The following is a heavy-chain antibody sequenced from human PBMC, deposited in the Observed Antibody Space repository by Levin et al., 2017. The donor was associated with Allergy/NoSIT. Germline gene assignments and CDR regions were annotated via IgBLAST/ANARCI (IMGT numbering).Heavy chain of an antibody. V-gene: IGHV4-59*01. D-gene: IGHD2-8*01. J-gene: IGHJ4*02. Sequence: PSETLSLTCTVSGGSINNYYWSWIRQPPRKGLEWIGYIYYSGSTNYNTSLKSRVTMSVDTSKNQFSLRLSSVTAADTAVYYCARSFTYGFDYWGQGTLVTVSS. CDR3: ARSFTYGFDY. CDR2: IYYSGST. CDR1: GGSINNYY.